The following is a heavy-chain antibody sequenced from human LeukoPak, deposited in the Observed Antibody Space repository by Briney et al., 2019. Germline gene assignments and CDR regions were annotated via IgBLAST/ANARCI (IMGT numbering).Heavy chain of an antibody. V-gene: IGHV1-18*04. D-gene: IGHD6-19*01. Sequence: GASVKVSCKASGYTFTSHGIHWVRQAPGQGLEWMGWISTYNRNTNYAQKLQGRVTMTTDTSTSTVYMELRSLRSDDTAVYYCARESGSGWLSFDYWGQGTLVTVSS. CDR2: ISTYNRNT. CDR3: ARESGSGWLSFDY. CDR1: GYTFTSHG. J-gene: IGHJ4*02.